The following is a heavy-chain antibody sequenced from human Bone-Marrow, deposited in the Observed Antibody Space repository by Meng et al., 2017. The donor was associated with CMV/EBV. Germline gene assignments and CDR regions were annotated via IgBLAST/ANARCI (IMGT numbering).Heavy chain of an antibody. D-gene: IGHD3-3*01. CDR3: ARGKNYDFWSGYYTGYYYYGMDV. CDR2: INPSGGST. V-gene: IGHV1-46*01. Sequence: ASVKVSCKVSEGTPRGYTITWVRQAPGQGLEWMGIINPSGGSTSYAQKFQGRVTMTRDTSTSTVYMELSSLRSEDTAVYYCARGKNYDFWSGYYTGYYYYGMDVWGQGTTVTVSS. CDR1: EGTPRGYT. J-gene: IGHJ6*02.